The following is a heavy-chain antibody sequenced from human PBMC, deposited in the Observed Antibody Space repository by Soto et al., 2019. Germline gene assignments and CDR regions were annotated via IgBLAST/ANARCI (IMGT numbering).Heavy chain of an antibody. Sequence: ASVKVSCKASGYTFTSYGISWVRQAPGQGLEWMGWISAYNGNTNYAQKLQGRVTMTTDTSTSTAYMELRSLRSDDTAVYYCASPVSVTMVRGVINADYYYYGMDVWGQGTTVTVSS. CDR3: ASPVSVTMVRGVINADYYYYGMDV. CDR2: ISAYNGNT. D-gene: IGHD3-10*01. J-gene: IGHJ6*02. CDR1: GYTFTSYG. V-gene: IGHV1-18*01.